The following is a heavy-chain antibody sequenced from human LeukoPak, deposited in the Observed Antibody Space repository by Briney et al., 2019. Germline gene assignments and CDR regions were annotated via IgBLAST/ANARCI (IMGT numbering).Heavy chain of an antibody. V-gene: IGHV4-4*07. CDR1: GGSINNYY. D-gene: IGHD2-2*01. J-gene: IGHJ5*02. Sequence: SETLSLTCTVSGGSINNYYWSWIRQPAGKGLEWIGRIYTSGSTNYNPSLKSRVTMSVDTSKNQFSLKLSSVTAADTAVYYCARDHGVPAAPNWFDPWGQGTLVTVSS. CDR2: IYTSGST. CDR3: ARDHGVPAAPNWFDP.